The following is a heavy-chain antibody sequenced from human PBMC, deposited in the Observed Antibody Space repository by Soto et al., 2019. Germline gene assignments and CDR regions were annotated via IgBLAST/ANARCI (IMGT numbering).Heavy chain of an antibody. CDR1: GFTFTHYG. J-gene: IGHJ4*02. D-gene: IGHD4-4*01. Sequence: PGGPLRLPCAASGFTFTHYGMHWVRQAPGKGLEWVAVIWYDGSNKYYIDSVKGRFTISRDNSENTVYLQMNSLRAEDTAVYYCARDLYSSSLDYWRQGTLVTSPQ. CDR3: ARDLYSSSLDY. CDR2: IWYDGSNK. V-gene: IGHV3-33*01.